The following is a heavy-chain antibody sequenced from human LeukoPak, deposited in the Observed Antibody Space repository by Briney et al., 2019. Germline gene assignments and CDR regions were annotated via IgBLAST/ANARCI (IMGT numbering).Heavy chain of an antibody. CDR3: AKECTPWEGWFDP. CDR1: GFTFSSYA. D-gene: IGHD1-26*01. J-gene: IGHJ5*02. V-gene: IGHV3-23*01. CDR2: ISGSGGST. Sequence: GGSLRLSCAASGFTFSSYAMRWVRQPPGKGLEWVSAISGSGGSTYYADSVKGLFTISRDNSKNTLYLQMNSVRAEDTAVYYCAKECTPWEGWFDPWGQGTLVTVSS.